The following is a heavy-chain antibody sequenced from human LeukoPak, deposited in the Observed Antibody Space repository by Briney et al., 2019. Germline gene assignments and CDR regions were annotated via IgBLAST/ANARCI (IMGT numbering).Heavy chain of an antibody. D-gene: IGHD6-13*01. J-gene: IGHJ4*02. V-gene: IGHV1-18*04. CDR2: ISAYNGNT. Sequence: ASVKVSCKASGYTFTSYDISWVRQAPGQELEWMGWISAYNGNTNYAQNLQGRVTMTTDTSTSTAYMGLRSLRSDDTAVYYCVRTGGYTSSWSYFDYWGQGTLVTVSS. CDR3: VRTGGYTSSWSYFDY. CDR1: GYTFTSYD.